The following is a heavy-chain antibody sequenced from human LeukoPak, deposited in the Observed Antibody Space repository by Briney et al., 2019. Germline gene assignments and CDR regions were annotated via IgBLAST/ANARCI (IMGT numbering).Heavy chain of an antibody. V-gene: IGHV3-21*01. D-gene: IGHD3-10*01. CDR3: AREERYYYGSGSSTVYGMDV. CDR2: ISSSSTSI. CDR1: GFTFSTYT. Sequence: GGSLRLSCAASGFTFSTYTMNWVRQAPGKGLEWVSSISSSSTSIYYADSVKGRFTISRDNAKNSLYLQMNSLRAEDTAVYYCAREERYYYGSGSSTVYGMDVWGKGTTVTVSS. J-gene: IGHJ6*04.